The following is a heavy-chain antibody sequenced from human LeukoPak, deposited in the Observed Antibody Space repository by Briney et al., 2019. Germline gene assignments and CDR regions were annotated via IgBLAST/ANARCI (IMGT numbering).Heavy chain of an antibody. V-gene: IGHV3-23*01. Sequence: GGSLRLSCAASGFTFSSYAMSWARQAPGKGLEWVSAISGSGGSTYYADSVKGRFTISRDNSKNTLYLQMNSLRAEDTAVYYCAKVESGSGSYFDYWGQGTLVTVSS. J-gene: IGHJ4*02. CDR1: GFTFSSYA. D-gene: IGHD1-26*01. CDR3: AKVESGSGSYFDY. CDR2: ISGSGGST.